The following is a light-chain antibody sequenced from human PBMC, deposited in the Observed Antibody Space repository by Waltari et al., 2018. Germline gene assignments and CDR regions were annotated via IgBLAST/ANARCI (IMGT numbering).Light chain of an antibody. J-gene: IGKJ1*01. V-gene: IGKV3-20*01. CDR1: QSVSSSY. CDR3: QQYGSSPRT. Sequence: EIVLTQSPGTLSLSPGERATLSCRASQSVSSSYLAWYQQKPGQAPRLLIYGASSRATCIPDRFSGSGSGTDFTLTISRLEPEDVAVYYCQQYGSSPRTFGQGTKVEIK. CDR2: GAS.